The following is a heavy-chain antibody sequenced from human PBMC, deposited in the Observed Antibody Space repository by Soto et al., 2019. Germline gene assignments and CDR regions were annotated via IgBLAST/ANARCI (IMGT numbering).Heavy chain of an antibody. Sequence: GASVNGSFKASWGTFSISSIIWFRHYPGQGLEGMGSIIPVFVTAHYAEKVQCRVTITADKPTSTAYMELSRLRSEDTAVYYCARERKERGKEVWGKGNTVNVSS. V-gene: IGHV1-69*06. J-gene: IGHJ6*04. CDR3: ARERKERGKEV. CDR2: IIPVFVTA. CDR1: WGTFSISS.